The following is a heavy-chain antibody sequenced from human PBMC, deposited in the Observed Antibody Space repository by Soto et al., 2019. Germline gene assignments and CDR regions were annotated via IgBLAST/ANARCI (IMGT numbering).Heavy chain of an antibody. J-gene: IGHJ6*03. D-gene: IGHD2-21*01. Sequence: KESGPALVKPTQTLTLTCTFSGFSLTTSGVGVAWIRQPPGKALEWLALFWWNDDKRYSPSLGSRLTISKDTSKSQVVLTMTNLDPVDTATYYCAHTDSPGGQFYYMDVWGRGTTVTVSS. CDR3: AHTDSPGGQFYYMDV. CDR2: FWWNDDK. V-gene: IGHV2-5*01. CDR1: GFSLTTSGVG.